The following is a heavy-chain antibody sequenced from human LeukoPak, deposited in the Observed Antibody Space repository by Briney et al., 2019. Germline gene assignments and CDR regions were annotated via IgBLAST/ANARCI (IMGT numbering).Heavy chain of an antibody. Sequence: ASVKVSCKASGYTFTSYGINWVRQATGQGLEWMGWMNPNSGNTGYAQKFQGRVTMTRNTSISTAYMELSSLRSEDTAVYYCARVAHRGDCYDYWGQGTLVTVSS. V-gene: IGHV1-8*02. CDR1: GYTFTSYG. D-gene: IGHD2-15*01. J-gene: IGHJ4*02. CDR3: ARVAHRGDCYDY. CDR2: MNPNSGNT.